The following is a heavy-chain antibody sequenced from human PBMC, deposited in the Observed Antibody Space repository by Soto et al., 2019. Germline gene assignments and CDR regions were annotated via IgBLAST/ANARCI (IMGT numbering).Heavy chain of an antibody. Sequence: QVHLVESGGGVVQPGRSLRLSCAASGFLFRNYGMHWVRQAPGKGLEWVAVIWYDGSNKHYIDSVKGRFTISRDNSKNTLYLQVNSLRVEDTAIYYCARDASMTPVTDNYYYGLDVWGQGTTVTVSS. CDR3: ARDASMTPVTDNYYYGLDV. CDR2: IWYDGSNK. V-gene: IGHV3-33*01. CDR1: GFLFRNYG. J-gene: IGHJ6*02. D-gene: IGHD2-21*02.